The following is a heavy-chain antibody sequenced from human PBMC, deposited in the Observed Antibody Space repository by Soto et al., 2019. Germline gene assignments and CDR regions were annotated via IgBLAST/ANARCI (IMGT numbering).Heavy chain of an antibody. CDR2: IIPILGIA. CDR1: GGTFSSYT. V-gene: IGHV1-69*08. J-gene: IGHJ4*02. CDR3: ARDGLEHYDY. D-gene: IGHD1-1*01. Sequence: QVQLVQSGAEVKKPGSSVKVSCKASGGTFSSYTISWVRQAPGQGLEWMGRIIPILGIANYAQKFQGRVTITVDKSTSTAYMELSSLRSEDTAVYYCARDGLEHYDYWGQGTLVTVSS.